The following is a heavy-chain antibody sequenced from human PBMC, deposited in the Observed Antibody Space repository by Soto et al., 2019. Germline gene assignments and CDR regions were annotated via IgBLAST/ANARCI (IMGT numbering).Heavy chain of an antibody. CDR3: ARGGRMGVTNLAAD. D-gene: IGHD2-21*02. CDR1: GFTFSTYG. CDR2: ISDDGSHT. Sequence: QVQLVESGGGVVQPGRSLSLSCAASGFTFSTYGMHWVRQAPGKGLEWVAVISDDGSHTYYADSVKGRFTVSRDNSKNTVYLQMNRLRAEDTAVYYCARGGRMGVTNLAADGGEGTLVTVSS. J-gene: IGHJ4*02. V-gene: IGHV3-30*03.